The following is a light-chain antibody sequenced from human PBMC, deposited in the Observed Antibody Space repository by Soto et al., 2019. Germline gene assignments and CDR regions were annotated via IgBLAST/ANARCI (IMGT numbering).Light chain of an antibody. CDR3: QQSYSTTWT. J-gene: IGKJ1*01. CDR1: QSIRSY. Sequence: DIQMTQSPSSVSASVGDRVTITCRASQSIRSYLNWYQQTRGKAPKLXIYAASSLQSGVPSRFSCSGAGTDCTRPISSLQPEDVETDYCQQSYSTTWTFGQGTKVDIK. V-gene: IGKV1-39*01. CDR2: AAS.